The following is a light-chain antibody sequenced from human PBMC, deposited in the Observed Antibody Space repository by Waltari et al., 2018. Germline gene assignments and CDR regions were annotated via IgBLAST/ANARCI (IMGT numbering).Light chain of an antibody. V-gene: IGLV2-14*01. CDR3: SSYTSSSTPGYV. Sequence: QSALTQPASVSGSPGQSITISCTGTSSDVGGYNYVSWYQQHPGKAPKLMIYEVSNRPSGVSNRCSGSKYGNTASLTISGLQAEDEADYYCSSYTSSSTPGYVFGTGTKVTVL. CDR2: EVS. J-gene: IGLJ1*01. CDR1: SSDVGGYNY.